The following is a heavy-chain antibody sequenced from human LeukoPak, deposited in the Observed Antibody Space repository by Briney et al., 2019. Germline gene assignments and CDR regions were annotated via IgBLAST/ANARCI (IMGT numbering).Heavy chain of an antibody. CDR3: ARPYCSGGSCYPEDAFDI. V-gene: IGHV3-21*01. D-gene: IGHD2-15*01. Sequence: GGSLRLSCAASGFTFSSYSMNWVRQAPGKGLGWVSSISSSSSYIYYADSVKGRFTISRDNAKNSLYLQMNSLRAEDTAVYYCARPYCSGGSCYPEDAFDIWGQGTMVTVSS. CDR2: ISSSSSYI. CDR1: GFTFSSYS. J-gene: IGHJ3*02.